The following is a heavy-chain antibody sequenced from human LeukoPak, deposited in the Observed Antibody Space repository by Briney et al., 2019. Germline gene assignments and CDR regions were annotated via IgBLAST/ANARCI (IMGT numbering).Heavy chain of an antibody. CDR3: ANTRYCSSTSCYWVGWFDP. D-gene: IGHD2-2*01. CDR1: GGTFSSYA. CDR2: IIPIFGTA. Sequence: EASVKVSYKASGGTFSSYAISWVRQAPGQGLEWMGGIIPIFGTANNAQKFQGRVTITADKSTSTAYMELSSLRSEDTAVYYCANTRYCSSTSCYWVGWFDPWGQGTLVTVSS. V-gene: IGHV1-69*06. J-gene: IGHJ5*02.